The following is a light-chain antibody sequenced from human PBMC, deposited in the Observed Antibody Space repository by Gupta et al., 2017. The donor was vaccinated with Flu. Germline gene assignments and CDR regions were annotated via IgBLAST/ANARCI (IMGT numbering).Light chain of an antibody. Sequence: SCKSSQTLLHTDRKTYLNWYVQRPGLPPQLLIYEGSKRFSGVSDRFNATGSQTDFTLHISRVEAEDVGVYFCMQSVQMPPITFGGGTRVET. CDR3: MQSVQMPPIT. CDR1: QTLLHTDRKTY. J-gene: IGKJ4*01. V-gene: IGKV2D-29*01. CDR2: EGS.